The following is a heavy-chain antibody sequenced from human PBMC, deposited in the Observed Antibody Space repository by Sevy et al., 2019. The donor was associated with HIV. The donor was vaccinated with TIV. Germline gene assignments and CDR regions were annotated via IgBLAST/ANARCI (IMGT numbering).Heavy chain of an antibody. CDR2: IWNDGKNK. CDR3: ARDQGKDGPMDV. J-gene: IGHJ6*02. D-gene: IGHD6-13*01. Sequence: GGSLRLSCVASGFTFRNYGMHWVRQAPGKGLEWVAVIWNDGKNKNYEESVKGRFTIFRDNSKNTLYLEMNSLRVEDTAVLYCARDQGKDGPMDVGGQGTTVTVS. V-gene: IGHV3-33*01. CDR1: GFTFRNYG.